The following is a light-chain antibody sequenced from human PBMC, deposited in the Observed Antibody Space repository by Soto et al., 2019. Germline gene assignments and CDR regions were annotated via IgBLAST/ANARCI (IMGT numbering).Light chain of an antibody. CDR3: QQSFTIPWT. J-gene: IGKJ1*01. CDR2: SAS. CDR1: QYIGTY. V-gene: IGKV1-39*01. Sequence: DIQMTQSPSSLSTSVGDRVTITCRASQYIGTYLKWYQQKPGEAPKLLMSSASRLQSGVPSTFSGSGSGTDFTLTISRLQPGDFATYYCQQSFTIPWTFGQGTRVEIK.